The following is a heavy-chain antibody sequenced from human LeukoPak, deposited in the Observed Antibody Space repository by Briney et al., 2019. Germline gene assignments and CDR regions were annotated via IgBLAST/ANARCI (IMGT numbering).Heavy chain of an antibody. Sequence: ASVNVSCKASGGTFSSYAISWVRQAPGQGLEWMGRIIPIFGIANYAQKFQGRVTITADKSTSTAYMELSSLRSEDTAVYYCASYYYDSSGYYFPGAFDIWGQGTMVTVSS. CDR2: IIPIFGIA. V-gene: IGHV1-69*04. CDR3: ASYYYDSSGYYFPGAFDI. J-gene: IGHJ3*02. CDR1: GGTFSSYA. D-gene: IGHD3-22*01.